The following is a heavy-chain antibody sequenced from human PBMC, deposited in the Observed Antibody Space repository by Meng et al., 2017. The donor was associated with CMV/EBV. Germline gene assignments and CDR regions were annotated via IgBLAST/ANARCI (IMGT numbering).Heavy chain of an antibody. D-gene: IGHD3-3*01. CDR1: GFTFDDYG. J-gene: IGHJ6*02. Sequence: LSLTCAASGFTFDDYGMSWVRQAPGKGLEWVSSISSSSSYIYYADSVKGRFTISRDNAKNSLYLQMNSLRAEDTAVYYCARDYYNYYDCWSGYPRPYYYYGMDVWGQGTTVTVSS. CDR3: ARDYYNYYDCWSGYPRPYYYYGMDV. CDR2: ISSSSSYI. V-gene: IGHV3-21*01.